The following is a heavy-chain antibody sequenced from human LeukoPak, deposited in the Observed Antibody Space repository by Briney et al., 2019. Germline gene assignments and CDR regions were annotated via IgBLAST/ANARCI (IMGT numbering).Heavy chain of an antibody. D-gene: IGHD3-22*01. Sequence: SETLSLTCTVSGGSISSHYWTWIRQPPGKGLEWIGYIFDTGRTKCNPSLGSRVTISRDTSKNQFSLKLSSMTAADTAVYYCARLPPYDSSGWWFFDYWGQGTLVTVSS. V-gene: IGHV4-59*08. CDR1: GGSISSHY. CDR3: ARLPPYDSSGWWFFDY. CDR2: IFDTGRT. J-gene: IGHJ4*02.